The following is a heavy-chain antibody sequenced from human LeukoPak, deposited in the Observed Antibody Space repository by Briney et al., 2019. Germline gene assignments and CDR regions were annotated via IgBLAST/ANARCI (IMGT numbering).Heavy chain of an antibody. V-gene: IGHV1-69*04. D-gene: IGHD3-22*01. J-gene: IGHJ4*02. CDR3: ARDLERRSGYYYY. CDR2: IIPILGIA. Sequence: GASVKVSCKASGGTFSSYAISWVRQAPGQGLEWMGRIIPILGIANYAQKFQGRVTITADKSTSTAYMELSSLRSEDTAVYYCARDLERRSGYYYYWGQGTLVTVSS. CDR1: GGTFSSYA.